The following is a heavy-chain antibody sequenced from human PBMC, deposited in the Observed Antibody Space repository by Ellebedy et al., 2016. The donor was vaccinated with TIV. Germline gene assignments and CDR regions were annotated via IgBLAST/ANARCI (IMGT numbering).Heavy chain of an antibody. V-gene: IGHV3-30-3*01. CDR3: ARDPCSSTSCPWSDP. CDR1: GFTFSSYA. D-gene: IGHD2-2*01. CDR2: ISYDGSNK. J-gene: IGHJ5*02. Sequence: GESLKISCAASGFTFSSYAMHWVRQAPGKGLEWVAVISYDGSNKYYADSVKGRFTISRDNSKNTLYLQMNSLRAEDTAVYYCARDPCSSTSCPWSDPWGQGTLVTVSS.